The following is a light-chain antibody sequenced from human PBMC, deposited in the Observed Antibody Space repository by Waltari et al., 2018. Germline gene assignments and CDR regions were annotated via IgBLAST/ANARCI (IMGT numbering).Light chain of an antibody. CDR1: QSISNY. J-gene: IGKJ1*01. V-gene: IGKV1-39*01. CDR2: AAS. Sequence: DIQMTQSPSSLSASVGDRVTITCRASQSISNYLYWYQQKPGKAPNLRIYAASTLQSGVRSRVSGSGSGTDFTLTIGSLQPEDFATYYCQQSHTTPWTFGQGTKVEI. CDR3: QQSHTTPWT.